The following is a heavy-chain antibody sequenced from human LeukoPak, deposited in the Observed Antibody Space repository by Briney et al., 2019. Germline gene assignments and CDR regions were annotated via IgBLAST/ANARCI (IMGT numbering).Heavy chain of an antibody. V-gene: IGHV3-15*01. J-gene: IGHJ4*01. Sequence: PGGSLRLSCAASGFTFSNAWMSWVRQAPGKGLEWVGRIKSKTDGGTTDYAAPVKGRFTISRDDSKNTLYLQMNSLKTEDTAVYYCTTDRPGYYARFDYWGQEPWSPSPQ. CDR2: IKSKTDGGTT. CDR3: TTDRPGYYARFDY. D-gene: IGHD3-3*01. CDR1: GFTFSNAW.